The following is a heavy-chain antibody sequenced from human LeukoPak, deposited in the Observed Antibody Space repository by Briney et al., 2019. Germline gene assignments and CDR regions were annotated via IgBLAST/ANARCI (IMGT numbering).Heavy chain of an antibody. Sequence: GSLRLSCAASGFTFTSYPMDWVRQAPGKGLEWVATFVRGSTYSAAPVQGRFTTYRENSKNPLYLQMNSLRAQDTAVYFCTRAAPYGTSWYGKADNWGQGTLVAVSS. V-gene: IGHV3-23*01. J-gene: IGHJ4*02. CDR2: FVRGST. CDR1: GFTFTSYP. CDR3: TRAAPYGTSWYGKADN. D-gene: IGHD6-13*01.